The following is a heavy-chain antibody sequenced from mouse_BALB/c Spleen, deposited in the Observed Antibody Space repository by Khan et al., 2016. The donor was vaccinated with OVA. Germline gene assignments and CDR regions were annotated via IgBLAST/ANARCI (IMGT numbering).Heavy chain of an antibody. CDR3: SRSPYSDWFFDV. CDR1: GYSFTSYW. Sequence: VQLQESGAELVKPGASVKISCKASGYSFTSYWINWVKLRPGQGLEWIGVIYPGRDISNYNEKFKSKATLTLDTSSSTANMQLSSLTSEDSAVYYCSRSPYSDWFFDVWGAGTTVTVSS. D-gene: IGHD1-1*01. J-gene: IGHJ1*01. CDR2: IYPGRDIS. V-gene: IGHV1-55*01.